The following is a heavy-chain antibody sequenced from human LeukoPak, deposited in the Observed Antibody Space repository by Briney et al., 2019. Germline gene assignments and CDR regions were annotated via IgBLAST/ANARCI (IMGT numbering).Heavy chain of an antibody. CDR2: INPNSGVA. J-gene: IGHJ4*02. D-gene: IGHD4-11*01. Sequence: ASVKVSCKASGYTFTDYYIHWVRQAPGRGPEWLGRINPNSGVADSPQKFQGRVTMTRDTSITTAYMELSRLTSDDTAVYYCARVAYGNNATPFDHWGQGTLVIVSS. CDR1: GYTFTDYY. CDR3: ARVAYGNNATPFDH. V-gene: IGHV1-2*06.